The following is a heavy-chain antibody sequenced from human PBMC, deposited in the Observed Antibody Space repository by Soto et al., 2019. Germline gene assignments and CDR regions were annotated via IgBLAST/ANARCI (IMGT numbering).Heavy chain of an antibody. Sequence: GGSLRLSCAASGFTFSGYYMSWIRQAPGKGLEWVAHISIDGSRKYYADSVKGRFTVSRENSKNTLYLQINSLRPEEAALYYCTRGPTHGAFDIWGQGTMVTVSS. V-gene: IGHV3-30*03. CDR2: ISIDGSRK. CDR3: TRGPTHGAFDI. J-gene: IGHJ3*02. CDR1: GFTFSGYY.